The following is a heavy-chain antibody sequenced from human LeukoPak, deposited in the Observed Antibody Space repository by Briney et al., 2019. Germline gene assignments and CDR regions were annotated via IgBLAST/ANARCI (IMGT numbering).Heavy chain of an antibody. J-gene: IGHJ4*02. CDR2: ISAYNGNT. Sequence: GSVKVSCKASGYTFTSYGISWVRQAPGQGLEWMGWISAYNGNTNYAQKPQGRVTMTTDTSTSTAYMELRSLRSDDTAVYYCARTWSYYTGNDYWGQGTLVTVSS. CDR1: GYTFTSYG. CDR3: ARTWSYYTGNDY. V-gene: IGHV1-18*01. D-gene: IGHD1-26*01.